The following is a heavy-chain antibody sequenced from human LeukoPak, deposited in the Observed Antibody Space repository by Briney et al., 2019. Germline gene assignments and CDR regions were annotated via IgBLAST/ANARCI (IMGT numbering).Heavy chain of an antibody. J-gene: IGHJ4*02. D-gene: IGHD6-19*01. CDR2: ISYDGSNK. CDR3: ARGGEQWLVRKYYFDY. CDR1: GITFSSYA. Sequence: GGSLRLSCAASGITFSSYAMRWVRQAPGKGLEWVAVISYDGSNKYYADSVKGRFTISRDNSKNTLYLQMNSLRAEDTAVYYCARGGEQWLVRKYYFDYWGQGTLVTVSS. V-gene: IGHV3-30-3*01.